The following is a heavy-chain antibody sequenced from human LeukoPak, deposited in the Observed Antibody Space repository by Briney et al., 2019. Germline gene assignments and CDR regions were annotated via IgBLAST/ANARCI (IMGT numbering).Heavy chain of an antibody. Sequence: PSQTLSLTCTVSGGSISSGDYYWSWIRQPPGKGLEWIGYIYYSGSTYYNPSLKSRVTISVDTSKDQFSLKLSSVTAADTAVYYCAREGTDYGDYYFDYWGQGTLVTASS. CDR2: IYYSGST. CDR1: GGSISSGDYY. CDR3: AREGTDYGDYYFDY. J-gene: IGHJ4*02. V-gene: IGHV4-30-4*01. D-gene: IGHD4-17*01.